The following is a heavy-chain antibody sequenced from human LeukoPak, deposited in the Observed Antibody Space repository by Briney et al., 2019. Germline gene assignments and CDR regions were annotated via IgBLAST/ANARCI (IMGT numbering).Heavy chain of an antibody. CDR3: ASSDFWSGTVNDY. D-gene: IGHD3-3*01. CDR2: ISTSSTYI. Sequence: PGGSLRLSCAASGFTFSSYSMNWVRQAPGKGLEWVSSISTSSTYIYYADSVKGRFTISRDNAKNSLYVQMNSLRAEDTAVYYCASSDFWSGTVNDYWGQGTLVTVSS. V-gene: IGHV3-21*01. CDR1: GFTFSSYS. J-gene: IGHJ4*02.